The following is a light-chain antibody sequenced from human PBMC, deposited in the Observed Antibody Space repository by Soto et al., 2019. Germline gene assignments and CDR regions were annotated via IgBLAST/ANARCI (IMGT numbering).Light chain of an antibody. J-gene: IGLJ1*01. CDR3: CSYAGSSTPYV. Sequence: QSVLTQPASVSGYPGQSITISCTGTSSDVGSYNLVSWYQQHPGKAPKLMTYEVSKRPSGVSNRFSGSKSGNTASLTISGLQAEDEADYYCCSYAGSSTPYVFGTGTKLTVL. CDR1: SSDVGSYNL. CDR2: EVS. V-gene: IGLV2-23*02.